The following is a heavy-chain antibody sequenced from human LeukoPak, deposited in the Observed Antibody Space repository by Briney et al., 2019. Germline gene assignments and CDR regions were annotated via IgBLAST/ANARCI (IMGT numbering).Heavy chain of an antibody. V-gene: IGHV4-34*01. D-gene: IGHD5-18*01. J-gene: IGHJ4*02. CDR3: AKSRGYSYGYFDY. Sequence: PSETLSLTCAVCGGSFSGYYRSWIRQPPARGLAWMGEINHSGSTNYNQSLKSRVTITVDTSKNQFSLKLSSVTAADTAVYYCAKSRGYSYGYFDYWGGGTLVTVSS. CDR1: GGSFSGYY. CDR2: INHSGST.